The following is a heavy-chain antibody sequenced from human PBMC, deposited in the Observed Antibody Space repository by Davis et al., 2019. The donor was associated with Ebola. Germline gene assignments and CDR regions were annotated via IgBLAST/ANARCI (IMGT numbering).Heavy chain of an antibody. CDR1: GFTFSSYS. CDR2: ISSSSSYI. Sequence: GESLKISCAASGFTFSSYSMNWVRQAPGKGLEWVSSISSSSSYIYYADSVKGRFTISRDNAKNSLYLQMNSLRAEETAVYYCARGVAAAGRVTLTFWGQGTLVTVSS. CDR3: ARGVAAAGRVTLTF. D-gene: IGHD6-13*01. J-gene: IGHJ4*02. V-gene: IGHV3-21*01.